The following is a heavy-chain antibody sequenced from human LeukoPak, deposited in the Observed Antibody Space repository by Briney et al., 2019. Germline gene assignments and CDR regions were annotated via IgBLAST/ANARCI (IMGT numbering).Heavy chain of an antibody. CDR1: GFTFSSYA. CDR2: ISGSGGST. Sequence: PGGSLRLSCAASGFTFSSYAMSWVRQAPGKGLEWVSAISGSGGSTYYADSVKGRFTISRDNSKNTLYLQMNSLRAEDTAVYYCAKGPAIVGATGYLYWGQGTLVTVSS. CDR3: AKGPAIVGATGYLY. J-gene: IGHJ4*02. V-gene: IGHV3-23*01. D-gene: IGHD1-26*01.